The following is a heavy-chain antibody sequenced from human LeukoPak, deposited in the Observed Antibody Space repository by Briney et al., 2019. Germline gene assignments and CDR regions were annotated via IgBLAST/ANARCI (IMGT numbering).Heavy chain of an antibody. J-gene: IGHJ3*02. CDR3: VRDRDEGAFDI. D-gene: IGHD5-24*01. Sequence: PGGSLRLSCAASGFTFSSYWMHWVRQAPGKGLVWASRVNSDGSSTTYADSVKGRFTISRDNAKNTLYLQMNSLRVEDSAVYYCVRDRDEGAFDIWGQGTMVTVSS. V-gene: IGHV3-74*01. CDR1: GFTFSSYW. CDR2: VNSDGSST.